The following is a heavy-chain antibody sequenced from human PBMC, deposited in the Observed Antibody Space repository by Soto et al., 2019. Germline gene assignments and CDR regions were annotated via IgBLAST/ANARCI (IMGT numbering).Heavy chain of an antibody. Sequence: QPGGSLRLSCSASGFTFSMFSMHWVRQAPGKGLEYVSGISSNGDSTYYADSVKGRFTISRDNSKNTLYLQMSSLRAVDTAVYYCVHPRSTVQIPPTWGQGTLVTVS. CDR2: ISSNGDST. D-gene: IGHD4-17*01. CDR3: VHPRSTVQIPPT. CDR1: GFTFSMFS. J-gene: IGHJ5*02. V-gene: IGHV3-64D*06.